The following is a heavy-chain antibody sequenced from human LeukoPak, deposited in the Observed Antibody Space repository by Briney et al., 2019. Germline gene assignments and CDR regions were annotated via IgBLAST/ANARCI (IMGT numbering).Heavy chain of an antibody. V-gene: IGHV3-33*08. CDR2: IWYDGSNK. D-gene: IGHD6-19*01. CDR3: ARDHSSGWSGGDY. J-gene: IGHJ4*02. CDR1: GFTFSSYG. Sequence: GGSLRLSCAASGFTFSSYGMHGVRQAPGKGLEWVAVIWYDGSNKYYADSVKGRFTISRENSKNTLYLQMNSLRAADTAVYYCARDHSSGWSGGDYWGQGTLVTVSS.